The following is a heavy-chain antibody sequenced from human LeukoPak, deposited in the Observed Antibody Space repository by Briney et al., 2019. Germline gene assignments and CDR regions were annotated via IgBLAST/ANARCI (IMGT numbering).Heavy chain of an antibody. CDR2: ISYSGST. J-gene: IGHJ4*02. CDR3: AKYRSTSGYVDS. CDR1: GGSISSGDYY. D-gene: IGHD3-22*01. Sequence: SETLSLTCTVSGGSISSGDYYWSWIRQPPGKGLEWIGYISYSGSTYYNPSLKSRLTISIDTSKSQFSLKLTSVTAADTAVYYCAKYRSTSGYVDSWGQGTLVTVSS. V-gene: IGHV4-30-4*01.